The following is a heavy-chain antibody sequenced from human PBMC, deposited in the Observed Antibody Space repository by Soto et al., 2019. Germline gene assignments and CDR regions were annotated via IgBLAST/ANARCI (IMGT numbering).Heavy chain of an antibody. CDR2: IYHSGAT. CDR3: ARDLGTGTDF. Sequence: QVQLQESGPGLVKPSGTLSLTCAVSSDAISSSNWWSWVRQAPGKGLEWIGEIYHSGATTSNPSLKSRATISVDPSNNHFSLKLTSVTAADTAVYFCARDLGTGTDFWGRGTLVTVAS. D-gene: IGHD1-1*01. CDR1: SDAISSSNW. V-gene: IGHV4-4*02. J-gene: IGHJ4*02.